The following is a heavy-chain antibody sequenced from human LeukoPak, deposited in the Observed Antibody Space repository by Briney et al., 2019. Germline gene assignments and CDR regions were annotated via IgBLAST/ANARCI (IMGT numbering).Heavy chain of an antibody. Sequence: PPETLSLTCAVSGYSISSGYYWGWIRQPPGKGLEWIGSIYHSGSTYYNPSLKSRVTISVDTSKNQFSLKLSSVTAADTAVYYCARQSYDFWSGRGPLWFDPWGQGTLVTVSS. CDR3: ARQSYDFWSGRGPLWFDP. CDR1: GYSISSGYY. D-gene: IGHD3-3*01. CDR2: IYHSGST. J-gene: IGHJ5*02. V-gene: IGHV4-38-2*01.